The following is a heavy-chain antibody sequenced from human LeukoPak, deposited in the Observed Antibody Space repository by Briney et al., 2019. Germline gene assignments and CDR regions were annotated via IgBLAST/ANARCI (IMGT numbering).Heavy chain of an antibody. V-gene: IGHV1-2*02. Sequence: GASVKVSCKASGYTFTDYYLHWVRQAPGQGLDWMGWINPNIGATLYAQKFQGRVTMTRDTSISTAYMELSRLRSDDTAVYYCARDDYGDLQYFENWGQGTLVTVSS. CDR2: INPNIGAT. CDR3: ARDDYGDLQYFEN. D-gene: IGHD4-17*01. CDR1: GYTFTDYY. J-gene: IGHJ4*02.